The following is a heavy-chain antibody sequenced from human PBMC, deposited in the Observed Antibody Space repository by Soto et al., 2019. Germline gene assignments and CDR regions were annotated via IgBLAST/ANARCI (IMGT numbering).Heavy chain of an antibody. J-gene: IGHJ4*02. Sequence: QVQLQESGPGLVKPSETLSLTCTVSGASVSSGTYYWSWIRQPPGKGLEWIGYISYSGSTNYNPSLKSRVTMSVDTSKTQVSRKLNSVTAADTAMYYCGRARSAYYRGVGYWGQGSLVTVSS. CDR2: ISYSGST. D-gene: IGHD3-3*01. CDR1: GASVSSGTYY. V-gene: IGHV4-61*01. CDR3: GRARSAYYRGVGY.